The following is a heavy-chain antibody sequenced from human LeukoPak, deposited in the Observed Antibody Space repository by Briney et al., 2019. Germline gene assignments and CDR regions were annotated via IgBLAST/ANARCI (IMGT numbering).Heavy chain of an antibody. CDR1: GGSISSGSYY. J-gene: IGHJ4*02. CDR2: IYTSGST. CDR3: ARDGTAMASFDY. D-gene: IGHD5-18*01. Sequence: PSETLSLTCTVSGGSISSGSYYWSWIRQPAGKGLEWIGRIYTSGSTNYNPALKSRVTISVDTSKNQFSLKLSSVTAADTAVYYCARDGTAMASFDYWGQGTLVTVSS. V-gene: IGHV4-61*02.